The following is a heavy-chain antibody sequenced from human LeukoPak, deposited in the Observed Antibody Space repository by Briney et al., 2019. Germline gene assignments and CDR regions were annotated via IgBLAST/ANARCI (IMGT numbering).Heavy chain of an antibody. J-gene: IGHJ1*01. CDR3: ARAPDYYDSSGYYEYFQH. Sequence: PGGSLRLSCAASGFTFDDYGMSWVRHAPGKGLEWVSGINWNGGSTGYADSVKGRFTISRDNAKNSLYLRMNSLRAEDTALYYCARAPDYYDSSGYYEYFQHWGQGTLVTVSS. D-gene: IGHD3-22*01. CDR1: GFTFDDYG. CDR2: INWNGGST. V-gene: IGHV3-20*04.